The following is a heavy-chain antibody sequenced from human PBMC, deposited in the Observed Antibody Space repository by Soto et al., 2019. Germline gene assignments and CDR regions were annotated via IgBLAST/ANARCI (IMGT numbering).Heavy chain of an antibody. D-gene: IGHD2-15*01. CDR1: GYTFTSYA. CDR2: INAGNGNT. V-gene: IGHV1-3*01. J-gene: IGHJ5*02. CDR3: AKGREVVVAATSWFDP. Sequence: ASVKVSCKASGYTFTSYAMHWVRQAPGQRLEWMGWINAGNGNTKYSQKFQGRVTITRDTSAGTAYTELSSLRSEDTAVYYCAKGREVVVAATSWFDPWGQGTLVTVSS.